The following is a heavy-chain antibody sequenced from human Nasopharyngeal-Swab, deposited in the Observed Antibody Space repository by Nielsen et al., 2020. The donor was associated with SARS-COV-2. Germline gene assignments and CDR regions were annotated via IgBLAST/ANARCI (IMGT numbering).Heavy chain of an antibody. CDR3: ARVSSSSTTNWFDP. CDR2: ISYDGSNK. D-gene: IGHD6-6*01. V-gene: IGHV3-30*03. J-gene: IGHJ5*02. Sequence: WIRQPPGKGLEWVAVISYDGSNKYYADSVKSRFTISRDNSKNTLYLQMNSLRAEDTAVYYCARVSSSSTTNWFDPWGQGTLVTVSS.